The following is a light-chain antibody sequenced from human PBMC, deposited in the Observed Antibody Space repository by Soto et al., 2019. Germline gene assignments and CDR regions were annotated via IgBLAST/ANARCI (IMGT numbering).Light chain of an antibody. CDR1: SSDVGGYNY. CDR3: SSYTTTDTYV. J-gene: IGLJ1*01. CDR2: EVS. V-gene: IGLV2-14*01. Sequence: QSVLTQPAFVSGSPGQSITISCTGTSSDVGGYNYVSWYQHPPGKAPKLMISEVSNRPSGVSNRFSGSKSGNTASLTISGLQAEDEADYYCSSYTTTDTYVFGTGTKLTVL.